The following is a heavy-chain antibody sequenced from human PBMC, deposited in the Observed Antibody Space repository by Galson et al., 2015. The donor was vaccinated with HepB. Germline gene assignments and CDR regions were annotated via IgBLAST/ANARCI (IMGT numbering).Heavy chain of an antibody. CDR2: INSDGSST. D-gene: IGHD3-3*01. V-gene: IGHV3-74*01. J-gene: IGHJ5*02. CDR1: GFTFSSYW. CDR3: ARGDLRFLEWFTPNWFDP. Sequence: SLRLSCAASGFTFSSYWMHWVRQAPGKGLVWVSRINSDGSSTSYADSVKGRFTISRDNAKNTLYLQMNSLRAEDTAVYYCARGDLRFLEWFTPNWFDPWGQGTLVTVSS.